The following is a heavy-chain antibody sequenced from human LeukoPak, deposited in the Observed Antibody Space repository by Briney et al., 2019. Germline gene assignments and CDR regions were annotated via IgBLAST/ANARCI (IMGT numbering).Heavy chain of an antibody. V-gene: IGHV1-69*06. J-gene: IGHJ4*02. CDR2: IIPIFGTA. D-gene: IGHD6-19*01. CDR3: AREPSGYSSGWYYFDY. Sequence: GASVKVSCKASGGTFSSYAISWVRQAPGQGLEWMGGIIPIFGTANYAQKFQGRVTITADKSTSTAYMELSSLRSEDTAVYYCAREPSGYSSGWYYFDYWGQGTLVTVSS. CDR1: GGTFSSYA.